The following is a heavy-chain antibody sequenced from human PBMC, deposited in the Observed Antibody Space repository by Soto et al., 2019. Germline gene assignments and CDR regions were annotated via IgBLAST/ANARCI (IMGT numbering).Heavy chain of an antibody. D-gene: IGHD3-3*01. V-gene: IGHV1-69*06. J-gene: IGHJ3*02. Sequence: QVLLVQSGAEVKKAGSSVRVSCKASGDYFSNYGITWVRQAPGQGLEWMGGIIPILATINYAQKFQGRVTITADKSTTTAYMELRSLRSEDTAVYYCARDRREGFNFPPYDASDIWGQGTMVTVSS. CDR1: GDYFSNYG. CDR2: IIPILATI. CDR3: ARDRREGFNFPPYDASDI.